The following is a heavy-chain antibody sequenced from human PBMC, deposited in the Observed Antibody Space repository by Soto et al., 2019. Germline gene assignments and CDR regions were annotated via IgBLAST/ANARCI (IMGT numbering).Heavy chain of an antibody. CDR1: GFTFSSYS. CDR2: ISSSSSYI. CDR3: ARDVVVVAATDYYMDV. J-gene: IGHJ6*03. D-gene: IGHD2-15*01. V-gene: IGHV3-21*01. Sequence: GGSLRLSCAASGFTFSSYSMNWVRQAPGKGLEWVSSISSSSSYIYYADSVKGRFTISRDNAKNSLYLQMNSLRAEDTAVYYCARDVVVVAATDYYMDVWGKGTTVTVSS.